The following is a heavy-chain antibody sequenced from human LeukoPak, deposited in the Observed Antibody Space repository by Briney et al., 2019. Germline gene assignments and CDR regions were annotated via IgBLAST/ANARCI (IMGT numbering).Heavy chain of an antibody. J-gene: IGHJ2*01. D-gene: IGHD3-3*02. CDR2: ISGNGGST. CDR3: ARDSTGYWYFDL. CDR1: GFTFNNYA. Sequence: GGSLRLSCVASGFTFNNYAMSWVRQAPGKGLEWVSGISGNGGSTYYADSVKGRFTISRDNSKNTLYLQMNSLRAEDTAVYYCARDSTGYWYFDLWGRGTLVSVSS. V-gene: IGHV3-23*01.